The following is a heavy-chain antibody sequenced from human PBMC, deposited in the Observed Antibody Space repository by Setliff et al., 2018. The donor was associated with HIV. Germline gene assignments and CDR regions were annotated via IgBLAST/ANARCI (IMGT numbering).Heavy chain of an antibody. D-gene: IGHD2-2*01. CDR1: YATISTADYY. J-gene: IGHJ4*02. CDR3: ARQSTTSRDFDS. CDR2: VSYTGTT. Sequence: SETLSLTCTASYATISTADYYWSWIRQPPGKGLGWIGFVSYTGTTHYSPSLKSRLSISIDTSKNKFSLQLSSVTAADTAVYYCARQSTTSRDFDSWGQGTLVTVSS. V-gene: IGHV4-30-4*01.